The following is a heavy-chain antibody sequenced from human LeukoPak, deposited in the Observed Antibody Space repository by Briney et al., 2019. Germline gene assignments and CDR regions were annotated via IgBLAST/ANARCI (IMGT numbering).Heavy chain of an antibody. J-gene: IGHJ4*02. CDR1: GFTFSSYS. CDR3: AKDERNWNYNLASQTYD. D-gene: IGHD1-7*01. Sequence: GESLRLSCAASGFTFSSYSMSWVRQAPGKGLEWVSAISGSGVSTYYADSVKGRFTVSRDNSKNTLYLQMSSLRAEDTAVYYCAKDERNWNYNLASQTYDWGQGTLVTVSS. V-gene: IGHV3-23*01. CDR2: ISGSGVST.